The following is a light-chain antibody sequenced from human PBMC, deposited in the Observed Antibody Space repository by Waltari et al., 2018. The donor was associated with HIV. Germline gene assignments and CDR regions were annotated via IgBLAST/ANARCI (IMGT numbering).Light chain of an antibody. CDR2: YEN. CDR3: QVWDSDSDHV. CDR1: NIGRKN. Sequence: SYVLTQPPSVSVAPGETATITCAGNNIGRKNVHWYQQRPGQAPILVIYYENERPSGIPARVSGSNSGNTATLTIRRVEVADEADYYCQVWDSDSDHVFGPGTEVTVL. V-gene: IGLV3-21*01. J-gene: IGLJ1*01.